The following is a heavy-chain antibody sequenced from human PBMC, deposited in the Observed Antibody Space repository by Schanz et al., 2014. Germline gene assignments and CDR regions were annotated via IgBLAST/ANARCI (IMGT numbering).Heavy chain of an antibody. CDR3: ARDPPGPPGYGMDV. CDR1: GFSVTSNS. J-gene: IGHJ6*02. Sequence: EVQLVESGGGLIQPGGSLKLACAASGFSVTSNSMNWVRQAPGKGLEWVSVIHDRGNTYSADSGKGRFTIARDTSENTVYLKMNSLGAEDTAVYYCARDPPGPPGYGMDVWGQGTTVTVSS. CDR2: IHDRGNT. V-gene: IGHV3-53*01.